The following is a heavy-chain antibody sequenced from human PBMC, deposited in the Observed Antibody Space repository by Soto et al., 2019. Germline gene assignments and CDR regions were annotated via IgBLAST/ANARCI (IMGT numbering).Heavy chain of an antibody. Sequence: EVQLVESGGGLVQPGGSLRLXCVASGFTFSSYYMSWVRQFPGKGLEWVANIKQDGSEKYYVDSVKGRFTISRDNAENSLYLQMNSLRDEDTAVYYCARDGYSAGFDIWGQGTMITVSS. CDR3: ARDGYSAGFDI. CDR2: IKQDGSEK. V-gene: IGHV3-7*01. J-gene: IGHJ3*02. D-gene: IGHD2-15*01. CDR1: GFTFSSYY.